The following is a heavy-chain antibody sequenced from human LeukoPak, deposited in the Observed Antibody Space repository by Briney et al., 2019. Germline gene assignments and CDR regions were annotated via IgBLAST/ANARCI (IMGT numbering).Heavy chain of an antibody. J-gene: IGHJ4*02. Sequence: ASVKASCKASGYTFTSYYMHWVRQAPGQGLEWMGIINPSGGSTSYAQKFQGRVTMTRDTSTSTVYMELSSLRSEDTAVYYCAREPRSYCSSTSCYAGYFDYWGQGTLVTVSS. V-gene: IGHV1-46*01. CDR3: AREPRSYCSSTSCYAGYFDY. D-gene: IGHD2-2*01. CDR2: INPSGGST. CDR1: GYTFTSYY.